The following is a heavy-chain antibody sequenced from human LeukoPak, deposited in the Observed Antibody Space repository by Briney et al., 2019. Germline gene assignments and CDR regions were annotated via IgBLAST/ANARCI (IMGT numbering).Heavy chain of an antibody. Sequence: PGGSLRLSCAASGFAFSSYGMYWVRQTPDKGLEWVAYSRRDGTYVNYADSVKGRFIISRDNSKNTLGLQMNSLRVEDTALYYCASGGPTRGTLASWGQGTLVPVSS. CDR3: ASGGPTRGTLAS. V-gene: IGHV3-30*02. D-gene: IGHD1-26*01. CDR1: GFAFSSYG. J-gene: IGHJ4*02. CDR2: SRRDGTYV.